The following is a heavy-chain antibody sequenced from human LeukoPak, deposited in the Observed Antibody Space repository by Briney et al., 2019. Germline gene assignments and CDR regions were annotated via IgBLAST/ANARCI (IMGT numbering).Heavy chain of an antibody. D-gene: IGHD2-15*01. CDR3: ARHRSGGSQDDAFDI. CDR2: IKQDGSEK. V-gene: IGHV3-7*01. Sequence: GGSLRLSCGASGFTFNKAWMSWVRQAPGKGLEWVADIKQDGSEKYYVHSVKGRFTISRQNAKNSLFLQMNSLRAEDTAVYYCARHRSGGSQDDAFDIWGQGTMVTVSS. CDR1: GFTFNKAW. J-gene: IGHJ3*02.